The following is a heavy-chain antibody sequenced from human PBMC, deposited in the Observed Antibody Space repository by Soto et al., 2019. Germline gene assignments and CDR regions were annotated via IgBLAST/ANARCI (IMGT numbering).Heavy chain of an antibody. CDR1: GFTFSSYA. Sequence: GGSLRLSCAASGFTFSSYAMSWVRQAPGKGLEWVSAISGSGGSTYYADSVKGRFTISRDNSKNTLYLQMNSVRAEDTAVYYCAKGFLVRNYDSGRYYASYYGMYVWGQGTTVTVSS. V-gene: IGHV3-23*01. J-gene: IGHJ6*02. CDR2: ISGSGGST. D-gene: IGHD3-10*01. CDR3: AKGFLVRNYDSGRYYASYYGMYV.